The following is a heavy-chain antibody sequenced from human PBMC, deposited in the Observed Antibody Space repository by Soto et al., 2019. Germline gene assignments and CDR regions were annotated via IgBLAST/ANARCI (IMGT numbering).Heavy chain of an antibody. D-gene: IGHD3-10*01. CDR3: AKSPGLLWFGELFQNSPEYYFDY. Sequence: GGSLRLSCAASGFTFSSYAMSWVRQAPGKGLEWVSAISGSGGSTYYADSVKGRFTISRDNSKNTLYLQMNSLRAEDTAVYYCAKSPGLLWFGELFQNSPEYYFDYWGQGTLVTVSS. V-gene: IGHV3-23*01. J-gene: IGHJ4*02. CDR1: GFTFSSYA. CDR2: ISGSGGST.